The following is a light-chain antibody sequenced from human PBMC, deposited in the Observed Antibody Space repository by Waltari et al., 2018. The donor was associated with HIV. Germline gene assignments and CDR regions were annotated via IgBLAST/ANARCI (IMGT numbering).Light chain of an antibody. CDR2: EVS. CDR1: SSDVGSYNR. CDR3: ISYTISSTWV. J-gene: IGLJ3*02. V-gene: IGLV2-18*02. Sequence: QSALTKPPSVSGSPGQSVTISCTGTSSDVGSYNRVSWYQQPPGTAPKLMIYEVSNRPSGVHARFSGSKSGNTASLTISGLQAEDEADYYCISYTISSTWVFGGGTKLTVL.